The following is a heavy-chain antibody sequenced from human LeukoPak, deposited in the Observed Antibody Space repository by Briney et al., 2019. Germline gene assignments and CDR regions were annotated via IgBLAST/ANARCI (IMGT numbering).Heavy chain of an antibody. CDR2: IYSSGST. J-gene: IGHJ4*02. D-gene: IGHD1-26*01. V-gene: IGHV4-4*07. Sequence: PSETLSLTYTVSGGSISGYFWAWIRRPAGKGLEWIGRIYSSGSTNYNLSLKSRVTMSVDTSKNQFSLRLSSVTAADTAVYYCAREARGGSTYFDNWGQGTLVTVSS. CDR1: GGSISGYF. CDR3: AREARGGSTYFDN.